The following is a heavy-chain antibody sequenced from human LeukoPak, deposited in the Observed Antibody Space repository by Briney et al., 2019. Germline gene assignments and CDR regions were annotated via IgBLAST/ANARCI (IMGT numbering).Heavy chain of an antibody. D-gene: IGHD3-22*01. CDR3: ARYYDSRSDY. J-gene: IGHJ4*02. CDR2: ISGSGGST. V-gene: IGHV3-23*01. Sequence: GGSLRLSCAASGFTFRDYSMNWVRQAPGKGLEWVSAISGSGGSTYYADSVKGRFTISRDNSENTLYLQMNSLRAEDTAVYYCARYYDSRSDYWGQGTLVTVSS. CDR1: GFTFRDYS.